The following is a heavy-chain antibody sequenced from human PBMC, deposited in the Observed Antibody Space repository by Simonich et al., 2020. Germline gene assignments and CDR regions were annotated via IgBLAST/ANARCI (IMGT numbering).Heavy chain of an antibody. D-gene: IGHD6-13*01. CDR2: IYYSGST. CDR3: ARHAGFAFDI. J-gene: IGHJ3*02. Sequence: QLQLQESGPGLVKPSETLSLTCTVSGGSISSSSYYWGWIRQPPGKGLEWIGGIYYSGSTYYNPSLKSRVNISVDTSKNQFSLKLSSVTAADTAVYYCARHAGFAFDIWGQGTMVTVSS. V-gene: IGHV4-39*01. CDR1: GGSISSSSYY.